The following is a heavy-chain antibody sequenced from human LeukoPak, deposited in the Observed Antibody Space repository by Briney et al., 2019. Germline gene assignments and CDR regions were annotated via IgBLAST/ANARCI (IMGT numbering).Heavy chain of an antibody. CDR1: GFTFSNYA. CDR3: AKFPGPRVASRSYFDY. D-gene: IGHD6-6*01. CDR2: INVSGGST. Sequence: PGGSLRLSCAASGFTFSNYAMSWVRQAPGKGLEWVSGINVSGGSTFYADSVRGRFTISRDNSKNTLYLQMIRLRAEDTAVYYCAKFPGPRVASRSYFDYWGQGTLVTVSS. V-gene: IGHV3-23*01. J-gene: IGHJ4*02.